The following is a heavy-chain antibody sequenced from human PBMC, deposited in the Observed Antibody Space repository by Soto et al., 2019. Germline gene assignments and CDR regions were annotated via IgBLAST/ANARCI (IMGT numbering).Heavy chain of an antibody. CDR3: AREEYDRSGDCCGMYV. D-gene: IGHD3-22*01. CDR2: IHSSGNT. CDR1: GGSISSYY. J-gene: IGHJ6*02. Sequence: QVQLQESGPGLVKPSETLSLTCTVSGGSISSYYWSWIRQPPGKGLAWIGYIHSSGNTNYNPSLKSRVAISVDTSKNQCSLKLRAVTAADSAVYYCAREEYDRSGDCCGMYVWGQGTTVTVSS. V-gene: IGHV4-59*01.